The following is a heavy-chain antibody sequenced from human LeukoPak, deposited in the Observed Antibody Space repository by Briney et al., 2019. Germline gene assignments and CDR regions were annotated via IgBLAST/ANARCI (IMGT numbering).Heavy chain of an antibody. CDR1: GFTFRSYG. CDR3: AKGRGQSYPHYYFDS. D-gene: IGHD3-16*02. V-gene: IGHV3-30*02. CDR2: VRYDGSNE. Sequence: GGSLRLSCAASGFTFRSYGMHWVRQAPGKGLEWVAFVRYDGSNEYYADYVKGRFTISKDSSKNTLYLQTNSLRPEDTAVYYCAKGRGQSYPHYYFDSWGQGTLVTVSS. J-gene: IGHJ4*02.